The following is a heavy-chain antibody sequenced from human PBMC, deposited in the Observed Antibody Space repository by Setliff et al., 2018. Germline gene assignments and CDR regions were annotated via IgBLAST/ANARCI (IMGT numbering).Heavy chain of an antibody. CDR2: ISGTGVRT. J-gene: IGHJ6*03. D-gene: IGHD5-12*01. CDR3: ARGRGVATLSRRDSYFYMDV. Sequence: GGSLRLSCAASGFTLSNYAMIWVRQAPGKGLEWVSTISGTGVRTYYADSVKGRFTISRDNSRNTLFLQMNSLSVEDTAIYFCARGRGVATLSRRDSYFYMDVWGKGSAVTVS. CDR1: GFTLSNYA. V-gene: IGHV3-23*01.